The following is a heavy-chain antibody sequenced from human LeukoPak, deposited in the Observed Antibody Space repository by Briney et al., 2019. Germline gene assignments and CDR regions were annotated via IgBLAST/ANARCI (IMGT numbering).Heavy chain of an antibody. Sequence: ASVKVSCKVSGYTLTELSMHWVRQAPGQGLEWMGRINPNSGGTNYAQKFQGRVTMTRDTSISTAYMELSRLRSDDTAVYYCARDWAEMITFGGVSFDYWGQGTLVSVSS. CDR3: ARDWAEMITFGGVSFDY. J-gene: IGHJ4*02. D-gene: IGHD3-16*01. CDR2: INPNSGGT. CDR1: GYTLTELS. V-gene: IGHV1-2*06.